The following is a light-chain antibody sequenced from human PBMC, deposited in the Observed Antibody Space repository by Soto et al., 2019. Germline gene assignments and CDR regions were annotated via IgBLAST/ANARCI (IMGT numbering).Light chain of an antibody. J-gene: IGLJ3*02. CDR1: SSDVGGYNY. V-gene: IGLV2-14*01. Sequence: QSALTQPASVSGSPGQSITISCTGTSSDVGGYNYVSWYQQHPGKAPKLMIYDVSNRPSGVSTRFSVSKSGNTASLTISGLQAEDEADDYCSSYTSSSTRVFGGGTNLTVL. CDR2: DVS. CDR3: SSYTSSSTRV.